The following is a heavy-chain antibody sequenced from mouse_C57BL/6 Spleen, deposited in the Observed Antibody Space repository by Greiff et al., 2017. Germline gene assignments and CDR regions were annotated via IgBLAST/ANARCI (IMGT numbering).Heavy chain of an antibody. D-gene: IGHD2-5*01. CDR3: ARYYYSKDYAMDY. CDR1: GYTFTSYW. CDR2: IDPSDSYT. V-gene: IGHV1-50*01. Sequence: VQLQQPGAELVKPGASVKLSCKASGYTFTSYWMQWVKQRPGQGLEWIGEIDPSDSYTNYNQKFKGKATLTVDTSSSTAYMQLSSLTSEDSAVYYCARYYYSKDYAMDYWGQGTSVTVSS. J-gene: IGHJ4*01.